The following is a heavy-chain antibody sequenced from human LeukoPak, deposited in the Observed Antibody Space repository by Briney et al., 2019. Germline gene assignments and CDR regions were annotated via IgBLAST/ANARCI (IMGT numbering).Heavy chain of an antibody. CDR2: ISSSSYI. Sequence: GGSLRLSCAASGFTFSSYSMNWVRQAPGKGLEWVSSISSSSYIYYADSVKGRFTISRDNAKNSLYLQMNSLRAEDTAVYYCAREYYYGSGSYPLDLWGRGTLVTVSS. V-gene: IGHV3-21*01. J-gene: IGHJ2*01. CDR1: GFTFSSYS. CDR3: AREYYYGSGSYPLDL. D-gene: IGHD3-10*01.